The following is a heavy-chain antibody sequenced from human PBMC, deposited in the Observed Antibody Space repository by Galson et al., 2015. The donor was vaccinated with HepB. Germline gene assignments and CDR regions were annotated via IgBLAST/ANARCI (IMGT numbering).Heavy chain of an antibody. D-gene: IGHD2-15*01. J-gene: IGHJ6*02. V-gene: IGHV3-21*01. CDR1: GFMFSDYG. Sequence: SLRLSCAASGFMFSDYGMNWVRQAPGKGLEWVSSISSSSSYNFYADSVKGRFTISRDNADNSLYLQMSSLRAEDSGVYYCARDVTLGDISRHSYYNGMDVWGRGTTVTV. CDR3: ARDVTLGDISRHSYYNGMDV. CDR2: ISSSSSYN.